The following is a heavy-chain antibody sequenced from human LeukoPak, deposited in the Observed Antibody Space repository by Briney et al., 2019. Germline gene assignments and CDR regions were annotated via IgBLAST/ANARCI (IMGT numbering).Heavy chain of an antibody. Sequence: GGSLRLSCAASGFTFSSYAMSWVRQAPGKGLEWVSAISGSGGSTYYADSVKGRFTISRDNSKNTLYLQMNSLRAEDTAVYYCAGDTAMDDAFDIWGQGTMVTVSS. CDR3: AGDTAMDDAFDI. CDR2: ISGSGGST. CDR1: GFTFSSYA. J-gene: IGHJ3*02. V-gene: IGHV3-23*01. D-gene: IGHD5-18*01.